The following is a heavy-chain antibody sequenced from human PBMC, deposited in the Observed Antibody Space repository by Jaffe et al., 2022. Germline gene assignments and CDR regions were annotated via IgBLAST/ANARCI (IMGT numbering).Heavy chain of an antibody. D-gene: IGHD2-15*01. CDR3: AKGGYCSGGSCYGWIGWFDP. CDR2: IRYDGSNK. CDR1: GFTFSSYG. V-gene: IGHV3-30*02. Sequence: QVQLVESGGGVVQPGGSLRLSCAASGFTFSSYGMHWVRQAPGKGLEWVAFIRYDGSNKYYADSVKGRFTISRDNSKNTLYLQMNSLRAEDTAVYYCAKGGYCSGGSCYGWIGWFDPWGQGTLVTVSS. J-gene: IGHJ5*02.